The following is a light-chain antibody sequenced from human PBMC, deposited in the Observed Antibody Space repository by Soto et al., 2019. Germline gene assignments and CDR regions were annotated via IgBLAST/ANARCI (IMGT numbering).Light chain of an antibody. CDR3: QQYGSSGT. CDR1: QGISSY. V-gene: IGKV3-20*01. J-gene: IGKJ1*01. CDR2: GAS. Sequence: TQSPSSLSASTGDRVTMTCRASQGISSYLAWYQQKPGQAPRLLIYGASNRATGIPDRFSGSGSGTDFTLTISRLEPEDFAVYYCQQYGSSGTFGQGTKVDI.